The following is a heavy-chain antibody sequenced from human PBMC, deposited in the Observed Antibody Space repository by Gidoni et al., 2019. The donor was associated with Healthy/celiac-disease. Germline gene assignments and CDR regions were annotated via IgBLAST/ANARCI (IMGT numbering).Heavy chain of an antibody. D-gene: IGHD3-9*01. J-gene: IGHJ4*02. V-gene: IGHV3-30-3*01. CDR1: GFPFSSYA. Sequence: QVQLVESGGGVVQPGRSLRLSCAASGFPFSSYAMHWVRQAPGKGLEWVAVISYDGSNKYYADSVKGRFTISRDNSKNTLYLQMNSLRAEDTAVYYCARERNYDILTGYYWGYFDYWGQGTLVTVSS. CDR3: ARERNYDILTGYYWGYFDY. CDR2: ISYDGSNK.